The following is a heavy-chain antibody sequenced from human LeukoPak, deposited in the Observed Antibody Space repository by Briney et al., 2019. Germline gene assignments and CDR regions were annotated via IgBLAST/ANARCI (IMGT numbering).Heavy chain of an antibody. CDR3: ASRPLGGSVDY. CDR1: GFTVSSNY. CDR2: ISSGGSYV. J-gene: IGHJ4*02. Sequence: GSLRLSCAASGFTVSSNYMSWVRQAPGKGLEWVSSISSGGSYVYYGDSVKGRFTISRDNAKNSLYLQMNSLRAEDTAIYFCASRPLGGSVDYWGQGTLVTVSS. D-gene: IGHD3-10*01. V-gene: IGHV3-21*01.